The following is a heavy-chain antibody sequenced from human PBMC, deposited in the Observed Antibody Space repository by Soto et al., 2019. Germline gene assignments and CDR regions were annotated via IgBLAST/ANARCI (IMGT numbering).Heavy chain of an antibody. J-gene: IGHJ4*02. D-gene: IGHD6-13*01. CDR3: AKGSGSSWYSS. Sequence: EVQLLESGGGLVQPGGSLRLSCAASGFTFSSYGMSWVRQAPGKGLEWVSAISGRGGSTYYADSVKGRFTFSRDNSKNTLYLQMNSLRAEDTAVYYCAKGSGSSWYSSWGQGTMVTVSS. CDR2: ISGRGGST. V-gene: IGHV3-23*01. CDR1: GFTFSSYG.